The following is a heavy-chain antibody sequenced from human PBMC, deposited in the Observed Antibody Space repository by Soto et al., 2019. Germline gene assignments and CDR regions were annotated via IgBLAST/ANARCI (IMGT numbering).Heavy chain of an antibody. V-gene: IGHV1-3*01. J-gene: IGHJ6*03. Sequence: GASVKVSCKASGYTFASYAMHWVRQAPGQRLEWMGWINAGNGNTKYSQKLQGRVTITRDTSASTAYMELSSLRSEDTAVYYCARDHRSSSWYKVGYYYYYMDVWGKGATVTVSS. CDR2: INAGNGNT. CDR1: GYTFASYA. D-gene: IGHD6-13*01. CDR3: ARDHRSSSWYKVGYYYYYMDV.